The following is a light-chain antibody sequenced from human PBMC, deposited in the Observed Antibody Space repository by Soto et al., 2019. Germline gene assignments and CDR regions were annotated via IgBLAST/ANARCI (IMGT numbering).Light chain of an antibody. J-gene: IGKJ5*01. V-gene: IGKV1-39*01. CDR3: QQSYTTPYT. CDR1: QSISNH. CDR2: AAS. Sequence: DIQMTQSPSTLSASVGDRVTITCRASQSISNHLNWYQQKPGKAPKLLIFAASSLQSGVPSRFSGSRSGPDFTLTISSLQPEDFAIYFCQQSYTTPYTFGQGTRLEIK.